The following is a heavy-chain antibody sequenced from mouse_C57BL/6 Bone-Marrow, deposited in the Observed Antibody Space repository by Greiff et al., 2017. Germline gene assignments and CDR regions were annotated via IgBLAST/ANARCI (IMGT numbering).Heavy chain of an antibody. V-gene: IGHV1-55*01. CDR2: IYPGSGST. D-gene: IGHD1-1*01. CDR1: GYTFTSYW. CDR3: ARNGTTVVDWYFDV. J-gene: IGHJ1*03. Sequence: QVQLQQPGAELVKPGASVKMSCKASGYTFTSYWITWVKQRPGQGLEWIGDIYPGSGSTNYNEKFKSKATLTVDTSSSTAYMQLSSLTSEDSAVYYCARNGTTVVDWYFDVWGTGTTVTVSS.